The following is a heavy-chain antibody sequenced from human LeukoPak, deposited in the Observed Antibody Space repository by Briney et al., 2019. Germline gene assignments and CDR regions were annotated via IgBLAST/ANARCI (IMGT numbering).Heavy chain of an antibody. CDR2: IWYDGSNK. CDR1: GFTFSSYG. V-gene: IGHV3-33*01. Sequence: PGGSLRLSCAASGFTFSSYGMHWVRQAPGKGLEWVADIWYDGSNKYYADSVKGRFTISRDNSENTLFLQMNSLRAEDTAVYYCARDIYASGSYYFDYWGQGTLVTVSS. D-gene: IGHD3-10*01. CDR3: ARDIYASGSYYFDY. J-gene: IGHJ4*02.